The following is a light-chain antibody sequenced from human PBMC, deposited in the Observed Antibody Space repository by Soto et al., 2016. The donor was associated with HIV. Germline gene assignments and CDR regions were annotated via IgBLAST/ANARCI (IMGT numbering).Light chain of an antibody. CDR3: QVWDSTTEHRIYV. CDR2: EDS. J-gene: IGLJ1*01. V-gene: IGLV3-21*03. CDR1: NIGSKS. Sequence: SYVLTQPPSVSVAPGKTATITCGGTNIGSKSVHWYQQKPGQAPVVVVYEDSDRPSGIPVRFSGSNSGNTATLTISRVEAGDEADYYCQVWDSTTEHRIYVFGTGTKVTVL.